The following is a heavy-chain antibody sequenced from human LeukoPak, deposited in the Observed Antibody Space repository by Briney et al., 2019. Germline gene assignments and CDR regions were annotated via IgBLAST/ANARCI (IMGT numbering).Heavy chain of an antibody. D-gene: IGHD3-22*01. Sequence: GGSLRLSCAASGFTFSNYDMHWVRQAPGKGLEWVAVIWSDGSDKYYEDSVKGRFTISRDNSENTLDLQMNSLRAEDTAVYYCARAPQWLLFDYWGQGTLVTVSS. CDR2: IWSDGSDK. CDR1: GFTFSNYD. J-gene: IGHJ4*02. CDR3: ARAPQWLLFDY. V-gene: IGHV3-33*01.